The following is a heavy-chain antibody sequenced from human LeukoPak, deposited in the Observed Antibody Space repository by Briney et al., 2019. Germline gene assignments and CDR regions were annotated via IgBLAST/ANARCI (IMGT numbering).Heavy chain of an antibody. CDR1: GYTFTSYD. V-gene: IGHV1-8*01. CDR3: ARVYCSSTSCYTAPYYYYYMDV. J-gene: IGHJ6*03. CDR2: MNPNSGNI. D-gene: IGHD2-2*02. Sequence: ASVRVSCKASGYTFTSYDINWVRQAPGQGLEWMGWMNPNSGNIGYAQKFQGRVAMTRNTSISTAYMELSSLRSEVTAVYYCARVYCSSTSCYTAPYYYYYMDVWGKGTTVTVSS.